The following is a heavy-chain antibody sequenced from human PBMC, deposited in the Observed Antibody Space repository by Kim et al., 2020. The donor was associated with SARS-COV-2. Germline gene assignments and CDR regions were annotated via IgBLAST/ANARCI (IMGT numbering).Heavy chain of an antibody. CDR3: ARGQLGIAVAAGYAFDI. Sequence: GGSLRLSCAASGFTFSSYSMNWVRQAPGKGLEWVSSISSSSSYIYYADSVKGRFTISRDNAKNSLYLQMNSLRAEDTAVYYCARGQLGIAVAAGYAFDIWGQGTMVTVSS. CDR1: GFTFSSYS. CDR2: ISSSSSYI. D-gene: IGHD6-19*01. V-gene: IGHV3-21*01. J-gene: IGHJ3*02.